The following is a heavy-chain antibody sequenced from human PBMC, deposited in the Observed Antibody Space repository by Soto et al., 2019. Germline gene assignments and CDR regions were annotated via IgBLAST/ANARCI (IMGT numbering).Heavy chain of an antibody. D-gene: IGHD7-27*01. J-gene: IGHJ5*02. V-gene: IGHV2-5*02. CDR3: AHRGEGNWFDP. CDR1: GFSLSTSGVG. CDR2: IYWDDDK. Sequence: KESGPTLVKPTQTLTLTCTFSGFSLSTSGVGVGWIRQPPGKALEWLALIYWDDDKRYSPSLKIRLTITKDTSKNQVVLTMTNMDPVDTATYYCAHRGEGNWFDPWGQGTLVTVSS.